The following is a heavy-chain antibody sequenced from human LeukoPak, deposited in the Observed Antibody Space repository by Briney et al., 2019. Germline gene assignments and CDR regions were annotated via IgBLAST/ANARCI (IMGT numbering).Heavy chain of an antibody. CDR2: VNPETGGS. CDR3: ARFHRHRSPKSDY. D-gene: IGHD1-14*01. Sequence: GASVKVSCKTSGYIFIDYDINWVRQAPGQGIEWMGWVNPETGGSGYSHHFQGRITMTRDTSITTAYMELSSLTSEDTAVYYCARFHRHRSPKSDYWGKGTLVTVSS. V-gene: IGHV1-8*01. CDR1: GYIFIDYD. J-gene: IGHJ4*02.